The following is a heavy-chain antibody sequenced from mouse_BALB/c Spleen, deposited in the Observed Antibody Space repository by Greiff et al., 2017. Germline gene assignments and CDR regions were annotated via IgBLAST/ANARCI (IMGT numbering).Heavy chain of an antibody. CDR3: ASSSYYYAMDY. CDR1: GFTFSSFG. V-gene: IGHV5-17*02. J-gene: IGHJ4*01. D-gene: IGHD1-3*01. CDR2: ISSGSSTI. Sequence: EVNVVESGGGLVQPGGSRKLSCAASGFTFSSFGMHWVRQAPEKGLEWVAYISSGSSTIYYADTVKGRFTISRDNPKNTLFLQMTSLRSEDTAMYYCASSSYYYAMDYWGQGTSVTVSS.